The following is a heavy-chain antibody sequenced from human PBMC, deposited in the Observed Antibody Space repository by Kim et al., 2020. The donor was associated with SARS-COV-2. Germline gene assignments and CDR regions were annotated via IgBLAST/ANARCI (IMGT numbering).Heavy chain of an antibody. J-gene: IGHJ6*02. V-gene: IGHV5-10-1*01. D-gene: IGHD3-9*01. Sequence: SPSSQGHVTISADQSISTAYLQWSSLKASDTAMYYCARRPYDILTGAMDVWGQGTTVTVSS. CDR3: ARRPYDILTGAMDV.